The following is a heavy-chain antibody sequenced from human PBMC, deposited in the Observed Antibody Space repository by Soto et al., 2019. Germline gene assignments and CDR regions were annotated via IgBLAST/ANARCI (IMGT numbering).Heavy chain of an antibody. CDR2: ISAYNGNT. CDR1: GYTFTSYG. D-gene: IGHD2-15*01. CDR3: ARAAPPPEYCSGGSCPGGFDY. V-gene: IGHV1-18*01. J-gene: IGHJ4*02. Sequence: QVQLVQSGAEVKKPGASVKVSCKASGYTFTSYGISWVRQAPGQGLEWMGWISAYNGNTNYAQKLQGRVTMTTDTSTSTAYMELRSLRSDDTAVYYCARAAPPPEYCSGGSCPGGFDYWGQGTLVTVSS.